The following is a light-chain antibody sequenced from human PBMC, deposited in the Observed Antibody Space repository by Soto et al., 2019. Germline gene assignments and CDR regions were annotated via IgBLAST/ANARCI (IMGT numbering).Light chain of an antibody. Sequence: QSALTQPASVSGSPGQSITVSCTGTSSDIGTYNFVSWYQQHPGKAPRLMIYDVSNRPSGVSNRFSGSESGNTASLTISGLQAEDEADYYCFSYTSSVTLHVFGTGTKLTVL. CDR1: SSDIGTYNF. CDR2: DVS. V-gene: IGLV2-14*03. J-gene: IGLJ1*01. CDR3: FSYTSSVTLHV.